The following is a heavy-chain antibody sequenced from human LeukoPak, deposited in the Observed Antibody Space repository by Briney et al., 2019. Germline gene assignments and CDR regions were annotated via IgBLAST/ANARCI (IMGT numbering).Heavy chain of an antibody. CDR3: AQVGGYDFWSGYRYFDY. J-gene: IGHJ4*02. Sequence: GGSLRLSCAASGFTFSSYAMSWVRQAPGKGLEWVSAISGSGGNTYHADSVKGRFTISRDNSKNTLFLQMNSLRVEDTAVYYCAQVGGYDFWSGYRYFDYWGQGTLVTVSS. CDR1: GFTFSSYA. V-gene: IGHV3-23*01. CDR2: ISGSGGNT. D-gene: IGHD3-3*01.